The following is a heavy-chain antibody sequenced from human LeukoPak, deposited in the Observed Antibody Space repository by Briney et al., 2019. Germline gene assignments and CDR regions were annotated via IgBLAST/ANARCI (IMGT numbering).Heavy chain of an antibody. J-gene: IGHJ4*02. Sequence: ASVKLSCKASGYTFTSYGISWVRQAPGQGLEWMGWFSAYNGNTNYAQKLQGRVTMTTDTSTSTAYMELRSLRSDDTAVYYCARGSLFIVGATMYFDYWGQGTLVTVSS. CDR1: GYTFTSYG. D-gene: IGHD1-26*01. CDR2: FSAYNGNT. CDR3: ARGSLFIVGATMYFDY. V-gene: IGHV1-18*01.